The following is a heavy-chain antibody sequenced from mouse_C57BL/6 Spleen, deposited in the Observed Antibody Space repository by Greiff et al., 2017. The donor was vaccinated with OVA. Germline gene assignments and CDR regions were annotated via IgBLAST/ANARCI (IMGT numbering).Heavy chain of an antibody. CDR2: IYPGSGST. D-gene: IGHD2-4*01. J-gene: IGHJ2*01. Sequence: VQLQQSGAELVKPGASVKMSCKASGYTFTSYWITWVKQRPGQGLEWIGDIYPGSGSTNYNEKFKSKATLTVDTSSSTAYMQLSSLTSEDSAVYYCASGDYDGYYFDYWGQGTTLTVSS. CDR3: ASGDYDGYYFDY. CDR1: GYTFTSYW. V-gene: IGHV1-55*01.